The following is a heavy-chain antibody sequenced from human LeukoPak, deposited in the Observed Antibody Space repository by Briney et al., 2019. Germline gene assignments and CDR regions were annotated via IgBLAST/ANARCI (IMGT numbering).Heavy chain of an antibody. Sequence: PGGSLRLSCAASGFTFSSYWMSWVRQAPGKGLEWVANIKQDGSEKYYVDSVKGRFTISRDNAKNSLYLQMNSLRAEDTAVYYCARLRPLYSSSLRYDYWGQGTLVTVSS. CDR2: IKQDGSEK. CDR1: GFTFSSYW. D-gene: IGHD6-13*01. J-gene: IGHJ4*02. CDR3: ARLRPLYSSSLRYDY. V-gene: IGHV3-7*01.